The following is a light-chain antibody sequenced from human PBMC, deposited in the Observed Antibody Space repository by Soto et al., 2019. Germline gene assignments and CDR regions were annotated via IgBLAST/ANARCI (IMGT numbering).Light chain of an antibody. J-gene: IGKJ1*01. V-gene: IGKV3-20*01. Sequence: EIVLTQSPGTLSLSPGERATLSCRASQSVSSSYLAWYQQKPGQAPRLLIYGASSRATGIPDRFSGSGSGTDFTLTISRLEHEHFAVYYCQQYGSSPWTFGQGTKADIK. CDR2: GAS. CDR1: QSVSSSY. CDR3: QQYGSSPWT.